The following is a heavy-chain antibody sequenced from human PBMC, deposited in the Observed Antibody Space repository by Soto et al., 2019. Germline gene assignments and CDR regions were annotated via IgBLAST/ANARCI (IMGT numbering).Heavy chain of an antibody. Sequence: GASEKVSCKASGGTFSSYAISWVRQAPGQGLEWMGGIIPIFGTANYAQKFQGRVTITADESTSTAYMELSSLRSEDTAVYYCARERERGYYDSSGYYYFDYWGQGTLVTVSS. D-gene: IGHD3-22*01. CDR1: GGTFSSYA. V-gene: IGHV1-69*13. J-gene: IGHJ4*02. CDR2: IIPIFGTA. CDR3: ARERERGYYDSSGYYYFDY.